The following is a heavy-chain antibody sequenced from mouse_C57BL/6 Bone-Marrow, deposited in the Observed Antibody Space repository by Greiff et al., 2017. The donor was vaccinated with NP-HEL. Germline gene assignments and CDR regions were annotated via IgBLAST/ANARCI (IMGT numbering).Heavy chain of an antibody. Sequence: QVQLQQSGAELVKPGASVKISCKASGYAFSSYWMNWVKQRPGKGLEWIGQIYPGDGDTNYNGKFKGKATLTADKSSSTAYMQLSSLTSEDSAVYFCARAYYSNYEFAYWGQGTLVTVSA. J-gene: IGHJ3*01. CDR1: GYAFSSYW. CDR2: IYPGDGDT. V-gene: IGHV1-80*01. CDR3: ARAYYSNYEFAY. D-gene: IGHD2-5*01.